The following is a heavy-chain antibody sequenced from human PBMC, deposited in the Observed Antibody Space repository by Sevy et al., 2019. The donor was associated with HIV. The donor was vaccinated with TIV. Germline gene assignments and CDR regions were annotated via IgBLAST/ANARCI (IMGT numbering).Heavy chain of an antibody. D-gene: IGHD3-3*01. Sequence: GGSLRLSCAASGFTFSSYSMNWVRQAPGKGLEWVSYISSSSSTIYYADSVKGRFTISRDNAKNSLYLQMNSLRDEDTAVCYCARGNLRYLEWLLYYWGQGTLVTVSS. CDR2: ISSSSSTI. CDR3: ARGNLRYLEWLLYY. J-gene: IGHJ4*02. CDR1: GFTFSSYS. V-gene: IGHV3-48*02.